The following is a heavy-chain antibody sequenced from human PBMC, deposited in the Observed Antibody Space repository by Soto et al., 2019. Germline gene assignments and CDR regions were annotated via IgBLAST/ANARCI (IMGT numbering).Heavy chain of an antibody. D-gene: IGHD6-6*01. CDR1: GGSISSYY. CDR3: ARERFEYSSSYFDY. V-gene: IGHV4-59*01. CDR2: IYYSGST. J-gene: IGHJ4*02. Sequence: SETLSFTCTVSGGSISSYYWSWIRQPPGKGLEWIGYIYYSGSTNYNPSLKSRVTISVDTSKNQFSLKLSSVTAADTAVYYCARERFEYSSSYFDYWGQGTLVTVSS.